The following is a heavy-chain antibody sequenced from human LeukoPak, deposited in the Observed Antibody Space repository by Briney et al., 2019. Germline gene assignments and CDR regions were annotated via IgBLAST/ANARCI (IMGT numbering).Heavy chain of an antibody. Sequence: GGSLRLSCAASGFTFSSYSMNWVRQAPGKGLEWVSSISSSSSYIYYADSVKGRFTISRDNAKNSLYLQMNSLRAEDTAVYYCARDLENYYDSSGYLDYWGQGTLVTVS. D-gene: IGHD3-22*01. CDR3: ARDLENYYDSSGYLDY. CDR2: ISSSSSYI. CDR1: GFTFSSYS. J-gene: IGHJ4*02. V-gene: IGHV3-21*01.